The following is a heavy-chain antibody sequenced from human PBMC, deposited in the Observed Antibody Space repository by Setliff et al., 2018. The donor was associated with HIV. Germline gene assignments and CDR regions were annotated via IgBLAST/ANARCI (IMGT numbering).Heavy chain of an antibody. V-gene: IGHV1-18*01. CDR2: ISAYNGNT. D-gene: IGHD2-15*01. Sequence: GASVKVSCKASGYTFTSYGISWVRQAPGQGLEWMGWISAYNGNTNYAQKLQGRVTMTTDTSTSTAYMELRSLRSDDTAVYSCARERRYCSGGSCSKFFDYWGQGTLVTVSS. J-gene: IGHJ4*02. CDR1: GYTFTSYG. CDR3: ARERRYCSGGSCSKFFDY.